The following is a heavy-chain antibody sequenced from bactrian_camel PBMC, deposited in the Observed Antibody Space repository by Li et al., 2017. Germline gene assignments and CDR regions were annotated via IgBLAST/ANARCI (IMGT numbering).Heavy chain of an antibody. CDR3: VTGQAEGRWCPVEATTSEFGY. CDR1: EDTYGNTCC. Sequence: HVQLVESGGGSVQAGGSLRLSCVAAEDTYGNTCCMGWFRQGPGHERERVAVTYTGGGSEYYADSVKGRFTISTDKAKDTLYLQMNSLKPSDTAMYYCVTGQAEGRWCPVEATTSEFGYRGQGTQVTVS. D-gene: IGHD6*01. J-gene: IGHJ6*01. V-gene: IGHV3S54*01. CDR2: TYTGGGSE.